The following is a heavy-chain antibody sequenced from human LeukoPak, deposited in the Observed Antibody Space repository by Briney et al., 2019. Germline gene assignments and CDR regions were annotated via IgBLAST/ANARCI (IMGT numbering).Heavy chain of an antibody. J-gene: IGHJ4*02. CDR2: IKQDESEK. Sequence: GGSLRLSCAASGFTFSNYWMTWVRQAPGKGLEWVANIKQDESEKYYLDSVKGRFTISRDNAKKSLFLQMNSLRAEDTAVYYCARSTPSLDSWGQGTLVTASS. V-gene: IGHV3-7*01. CDR3: ARSTPSLDS. D-gene: IGHD5/OR15-5a*01. CDR1: GFTFSNYW.